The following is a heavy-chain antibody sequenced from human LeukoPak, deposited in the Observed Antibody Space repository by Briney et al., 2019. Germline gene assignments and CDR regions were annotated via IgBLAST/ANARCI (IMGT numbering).Heavy chain of an antibody. D-gene: IGHD3-22*01. Sequence: SETLSLTCTVSGGSISSWYWSWIRQPPGKGLEWIGYIYDSGNTNYNPSLKTRVTISVDTSKNQLSLNLSSVTAADTAVYYCASESSGYYGVEDYWGQGTLVTVSS. V-gene: IGHV4-59*12. CDR2: IYDSGNT. CDR1: GGSISSWY. J-gene: IGHJ4*02. CDR3: ASESSGYYGVEDY.